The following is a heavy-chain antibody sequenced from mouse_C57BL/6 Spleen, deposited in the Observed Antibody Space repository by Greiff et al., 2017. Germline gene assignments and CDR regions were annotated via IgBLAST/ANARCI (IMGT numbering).Heavy chain of an antibody. V-gene: IGHV5-4*01. Sequence: EVKLMESGGGLVKPGGSLKLSCAASGFTFSSYAMSWVRQTPEKRLEWVATISDGGSYTDYPDNVKGRFTISRDNAKNNLYLQMSHLKSEDTAMYYCARDRGGYYGYFDVWGTGTTVTVSS. CDR3: ARDRGGYYGYFDV. D-gene: IGHD1-1*02. CDR1: GFTFSSYA. CDR2: ISDGGSYT. J-gene: IGHJ1*03.